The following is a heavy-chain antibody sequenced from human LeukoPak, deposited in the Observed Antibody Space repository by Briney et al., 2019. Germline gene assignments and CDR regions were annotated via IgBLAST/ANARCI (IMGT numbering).Heavy chain of an antibody. Sequence: ETLSLTCAVSGYSISSGYYWGWIRQPPGQGLEWVSSISSSSSYIYYADSVKGRFTISRDNAKNSLYLQMNSLRAEDTAVYYCARDFQRYCSSTSCSTDYWGQGTLVTVSS. CDR1: GYSISSGYY. J-gene: IGHJ4*02. D-gene: IGHD2-2*01. V-gene: IGHV3-21*01. CDR3: ARDFQRYCSSTSCSTDY. CDR2: ISSSSSYI.